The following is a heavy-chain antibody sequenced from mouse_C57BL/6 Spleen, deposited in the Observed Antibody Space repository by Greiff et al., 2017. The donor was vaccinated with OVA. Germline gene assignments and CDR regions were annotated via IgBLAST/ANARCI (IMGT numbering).Heavy chain of an antibody. J-gene: IGHJ2*01. V-gene: IGHV10-1*01. Sequence: EVQLVESGGGLVQPKGSLKLSCAASGFSFNTYAMNWVRQAPGKGLEWVARIRSKSNNYATYYADSVKDRFTISRDDSESMLYLQMNNLKTEDTAMYYCVRQGTIVTPFDYWGQGTTLTVSS. CDR2: IRSKSNNYAT. CDR1: GFSFNTYA. D-gene: IGHD2-5*01. CDR3: VRQGTIVTPFDY.